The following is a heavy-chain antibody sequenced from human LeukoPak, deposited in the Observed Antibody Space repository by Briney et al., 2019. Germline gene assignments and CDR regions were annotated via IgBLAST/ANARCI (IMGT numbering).Heavy chain of an antibody. CDR1: GFTFSSYW. D-gene: IGHD3-22*01. Sequence: GGSLRLSCAASGFTFSSYWMSWVRQAPGKGLEWVANIKQDGSEEYYVDSVKGRFTISRDNAKNSLYLQMNSLRAEDTAVYYCARLIVVKGGDFDYWGQGTLVTVSS. V-gene: IGHV3-7*01. CDR3: ARLIVVKGGDFDY. CDR2: IKQDGSEE. J-gene: IGHJ4*02.